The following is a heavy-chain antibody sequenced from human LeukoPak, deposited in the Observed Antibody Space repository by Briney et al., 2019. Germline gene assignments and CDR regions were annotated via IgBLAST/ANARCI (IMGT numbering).Heavy chain of an antibody. V-gene: IGHV3-9*01. CDR2: ISGSSDNI. D-gene: IGHD5-24*01. CDR1: GGSISSYY. J-gene: IGHJ4*02. CDR3: AKRKDGHSPFDY. Sequence: LSLTCTVSGGSISSYYWSWIRQPPGKGLEWVSGISGSSDNIIYADSVRGRFTISRDNAKNSLYLQMNSLRPEDTALYYCAKRKDGHSPFDYWGQGTLVTVSS.